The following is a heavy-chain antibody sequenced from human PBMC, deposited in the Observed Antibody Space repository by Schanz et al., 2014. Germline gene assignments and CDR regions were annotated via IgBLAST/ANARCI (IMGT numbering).Heavy chain of an antibody. CDR1: GLTFTSAW. D-gene: IGHD3-22*01. V-gene: IGHV3-23*01. CDR3: ARPPHDSSGYYPFDY. CDR2: ISGRDGST. J-gene: IGHJ4*02. Sequence: EVQLLESGGGLVQPGGSLRLSCATSGLTFTSAWMSWVRQAPGMGLEWVSAISGRDGSTYYADSVRGRFTISRDNSKNTLYLQMNSLRAEDTAVYYCARPPHDSSGYYPFDYWGQGTLVTVSS.